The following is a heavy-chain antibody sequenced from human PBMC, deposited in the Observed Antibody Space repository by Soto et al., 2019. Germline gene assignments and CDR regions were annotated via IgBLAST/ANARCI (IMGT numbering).Heavy chain of an antibody. Sequence: QVPLVESGGGVVQPGRSLRLSCAASGFTYSSYAMHRVRQAPGKGLEWVAVISYDGSNKYYADSVKGRFTISRDNSKNTRYLQMNSLRAEDTAVYYCARARLDTPALDYWGQGTLVTVSS. CDR1: GFTYSSYA. J-gene: IGHJ4*02. V-gene: IGHV3-30-3*01. D-gene: IGHD2-2*01. CDR3: ARARLDTPALDY. CDR2: ISYDGSNK.